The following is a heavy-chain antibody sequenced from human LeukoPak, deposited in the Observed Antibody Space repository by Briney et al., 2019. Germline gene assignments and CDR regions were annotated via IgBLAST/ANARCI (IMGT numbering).Heavy chain of an antibody. Sequence: GRSLRLSCAASGFTFSSYGMHWVRQAPGTGLEWVAVISYDGTNKDYADSVKGRFTISRDSSRNTLYLQMNSLRVEDTAVYYCARDRRTVAGTFDYWGQGTLVTVSS. CDR3: ARDRRTVAGTFDY. D-gene: IGHD6-19*01. V-gene: IGHV3-30*03. CDR2: ISYDGTNK. CDR1: GFTFSSYG. J-gene: IGHJ4*02.